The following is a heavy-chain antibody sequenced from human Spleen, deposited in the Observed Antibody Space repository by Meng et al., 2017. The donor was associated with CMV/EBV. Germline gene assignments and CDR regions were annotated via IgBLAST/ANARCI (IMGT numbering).Heavy chain of an antibody. V-gene: IGHV4-34*01. CDR2: INHSGST. D-gene: IGHD2-2*01. Sequence: GQLQQWGEGLLKPSETLSLTCAVYGGSFSGYYWSWIRQPPGKGLEWIGEINHSGSTNYNPSLKSRVTISVDTSKNQFSLKLSSVTAADTAVYYCARDIVVVPAAYNWFDPWGQGTLVTSPQ. CDR1: GGSFSGYY. CDR3: ARDIVVVPAAYNWFDP. J-gene: IGHJ5*02.